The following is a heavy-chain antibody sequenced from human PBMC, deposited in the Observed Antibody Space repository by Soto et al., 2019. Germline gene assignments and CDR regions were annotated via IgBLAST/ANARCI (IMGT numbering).Heavy chain of an antibody. CDR3: ARRSAAILSSRNTWFDP. CDR1: GGSFSGYY. CDR2: INHSGST. J-gene: IGHJ5*02. V-gene: IGHV4-34*01. D-gene: IGHD2-2*02. Sequence: SETLSLTCAVYGGSFSGYYWSWIRQPPGKGLEWIGEINHSGSTNYNQSLKSRVTISVDTSKNQFSLKLSSVTAADTAVYYCARRSAAILSSRNTWFDPWGQGTLVTVSS.